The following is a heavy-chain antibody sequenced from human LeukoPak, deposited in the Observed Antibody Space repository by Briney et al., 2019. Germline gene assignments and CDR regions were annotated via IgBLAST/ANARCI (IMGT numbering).Heavy chain of an antibody. CDR1: GYSISSAYY. Sequence: SETLSLTCTVSGYSISSAYYWGWIRQPPGKGLDWIANIYHSGSTYYNPSLKSRVTISLDTSKNQFSLKLSSVTAADTAVYYCAGEGGSGYEILNGAFDIWGQGTMVTVSS. CDR3: AGEGGSGYEILNGAFDI. J-gene: IGHJ3*02. CDR2: IYHSGST. V-gene: IGHV4-38-2*02. D-gene: IGHD5-12*01.